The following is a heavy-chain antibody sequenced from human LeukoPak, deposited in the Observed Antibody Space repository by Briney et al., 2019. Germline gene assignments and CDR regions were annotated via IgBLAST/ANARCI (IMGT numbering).Heavy chain of an antibody. CDR3: ARGRRSLVVVPAAAGFGP. J-gene: IGHJ5*02. D-gene: IGHD2-2*01. Sequence: SETLSLTCAVYGESFSGYYWSWIRQPPGKGLEWIGEINHSGSTNYNPSLKSRVTISVDTSRNQFSLKLSSVTAADTAVYYCARGRRSLVVVPAAAGFGPWGQGTLVTVSS. CDR1: GESFSGYY. CDR2: INHSGST. V-gene: IGHV4-34*01.